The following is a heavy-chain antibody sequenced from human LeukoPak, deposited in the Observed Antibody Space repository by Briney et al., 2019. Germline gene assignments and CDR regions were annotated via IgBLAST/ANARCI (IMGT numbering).Heavy chain of an antibody. Sequence: GGSLRLSCVVSGISLSNYAMTWVRQAPGKGLEWVSYISERGGSTTYADSVKGRFTISRDTSLNTLYLQMNNLRAEDTAVYFCAIRGVVIRGLLVIGYHKEAYYYDFWGQGVLVTVSS. CDR3: AIRGVVIRGLLVIGYHKEAYYYDF. V-gene: IGHV3-23*01. J-gene: IGHJ4*02. D-gene: IGHD3-10*01. CDR1: GISLSNYA. CDR2: ISERGGST.